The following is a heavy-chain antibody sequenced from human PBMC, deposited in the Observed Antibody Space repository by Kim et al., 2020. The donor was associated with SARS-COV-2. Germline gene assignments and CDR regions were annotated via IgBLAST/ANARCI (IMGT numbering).Heavy chain of an antibody. D-gene: IGHD2-15*01. CDR3: ARDSQGFCSGGRCFSDPFEY. CDR1: GFTFSDYG. J-gene: IGHJ4*02. CDR2: ILYDGSNK. Sequence: GGSLRLSCAASGFTFSDYGMQWVRQAPGKGLEWVAIILYDGSNKNYANSVKGRFTISRDNLKNTLYLQMNSLRAEDTAMYYCARDSQGFCSGGRCFSDPFEYWGQGTLVTVSS. V-gene: IGHV3-33*01.